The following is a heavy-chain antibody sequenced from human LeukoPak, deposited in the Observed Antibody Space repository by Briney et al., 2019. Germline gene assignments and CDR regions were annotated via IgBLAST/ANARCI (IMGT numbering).Heavy chain of an antibody. CDR1: GFSFSNYA. V-gene: IGHV3-23*01. J-gene: IGHJ4*02. CDR3: AKVYTSAWYSPFDS. Sequence: PGGSQRLSCAASGFSFSNYAMSWVRQAPGKGLEWVSALSGSGDNTYHADSVKGRFTISRDNSKDTLYLQMNSLRADDTAVYICAKVYTSAWYSPFDSWGQGTLVTVSS. CDR2: LSGSGDNT. D-gene: IGHD6-19*01.